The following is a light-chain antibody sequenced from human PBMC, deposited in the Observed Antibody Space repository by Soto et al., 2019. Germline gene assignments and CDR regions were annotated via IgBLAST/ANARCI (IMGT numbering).Light chain of an antibody. CDR1: QSVSSTY. Sequence: EIVLPQSPGTLSLSPGERATLSCRASQSVSSTYLAWYHHKPGQAPRLLIYGASSRAIGIPDMFSGSGSGSDFTLTISRLAPEDFAVYYCHHYGSSRHTFGQGTRLEIK. V-gene: IGKV3-20*01. CDR2: GAS. CDR3: HHYGSSRHT. J-gene: IGKJ2*01.